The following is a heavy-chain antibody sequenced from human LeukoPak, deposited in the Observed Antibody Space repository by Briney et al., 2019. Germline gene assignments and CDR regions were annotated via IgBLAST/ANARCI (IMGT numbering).Heavy chain of an antibody. J-gene: IGHJ5*02. V-gene: IGHV4-4*09. D-gene: IGHD3-10*01. CDR3: ARQYYYGSGSTFDP. Sequence: PSETLSLTCTVSGDSISSYYWSWIRQPPGKGLEWIGYIYTSGSTNYNPSLKSRVTISVDTSKNQFSLKLSSVTAEDTAVYYCARQYYYGSGSTFDPWGQGTLVTVSS. CDR2: IYTSGST. CDR1: GDSISSYY.